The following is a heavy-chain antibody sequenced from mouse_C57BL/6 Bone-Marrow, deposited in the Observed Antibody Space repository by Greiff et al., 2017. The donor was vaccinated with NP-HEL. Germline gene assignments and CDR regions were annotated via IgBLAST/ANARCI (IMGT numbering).Heavy chain of an antibody. D-gene: IGHD1-1*01. V-gene: IGHV1-78*01. J-gene: IGHJ2*01. CDR3: ARRDYGSPYYFDY. Sequence: QVQLQQSDAELVKPGASVKISCTVSGYTFTDHTIHWMKQRPEQGLEWIGYIYPRDGSTKYNAKFKGKATLTADKSSSTAYMQLNSLTSEDSAVYFCARRDYGSPYYFDYWGQGTTLTVSS. CDR1: GYTFTDHT. CDR2: IYPRDGST.